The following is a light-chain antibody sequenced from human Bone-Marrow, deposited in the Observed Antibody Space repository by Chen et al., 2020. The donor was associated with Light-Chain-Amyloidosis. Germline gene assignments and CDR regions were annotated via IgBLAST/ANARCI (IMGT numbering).Light chain of an antibody. J-gene: IGKJ4*01. CDR2: GSS. CDR1: QTISSKY. Sequence: DIVLTQSPGTLSLSPGEGANLSCRASQTISSKYLTWYQQKFGQAPRLLIYGSSSRATGIPDRFTGSGSGTDFTLTINRLEPEDFAMYYCQQYGTSPLTFGGGTKVEIK. V-gene: IGKV3-20*01. CDR3: QQYGTSPLT.